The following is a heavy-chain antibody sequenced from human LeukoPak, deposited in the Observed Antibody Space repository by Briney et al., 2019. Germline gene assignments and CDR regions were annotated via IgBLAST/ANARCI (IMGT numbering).Heavy chain of an antibody. Sequence: GGSLRLSCAASGFTFSSYAMHWVRQAPGKGLEWVAVISYDGSNKYYADSVKGRFTISRDNSKNTLYLQMNSLRAEDTAVYYCAKQGGYSSSWYFDYWGQGTLVTVSS. CDR1: GFTFSSYA. V-gene: IGHV3-30-3*02. CDR3: AKQGGYSSSWYFDY. CDR2: ISYDGSNK. J-gene: IGHJ4*02. D-gene: IGHD6-13*01.